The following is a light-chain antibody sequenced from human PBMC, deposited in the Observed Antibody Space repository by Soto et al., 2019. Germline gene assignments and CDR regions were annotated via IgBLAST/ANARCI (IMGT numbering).Light chain of an antibody. V-gene: IGLV2-14*03. J-gene: IGLJ1*01. CDR2: DVA. CDR1: SSVVGAYNF. CDR3: MSFTSSNTYV. Sequence: QSALTQPASVSGSPGQSITISCTGTSSVVGAYNFVSWYQHYPDKAPKVVIYDVANRPSGVFYRFSASKSGNTASLTISGLQAEDEADYYCMSFTSSNTYVFGTGIKVTVL.